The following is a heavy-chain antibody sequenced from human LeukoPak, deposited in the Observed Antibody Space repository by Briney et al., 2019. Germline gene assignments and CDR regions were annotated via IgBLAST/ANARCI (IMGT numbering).Heavy chain of an antibody. Sequence: GGSLRLSCAASGFTFSSYSMNWVRQAPGKGLEWVSYISGSSTNIYYADSVKGRFTISRDNAKNSLYLQMNSLRAEDTAVYYCARSPHDYASDYWGQGTLVTVSS. CDR3: ARSPHDYASDY. CDR2: ISGSSTNI. CDR1: GFTFSSYS. D-gene: IGHD4-17*01. J-gene: IGHJ4*02. V-gene: IGHV3-48*04.